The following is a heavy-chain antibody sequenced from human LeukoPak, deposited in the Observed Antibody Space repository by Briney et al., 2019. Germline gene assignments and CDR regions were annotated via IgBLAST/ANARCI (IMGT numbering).Heavy chain of an antibody. J-gene: IGHJ4*02. Sequence: PGGSLRLSCAASGFPFSSHSMNWVRQAPGKGLQWVSYISSGSSTIYYADSVKGRFTISRDNAKNSLYLQMNSLRAEDTAVYYCAVGYSSGWSSDYWGQGTLVTVSS. CDR2: ISSGSSTI. D-gene: IGHD6-19*01. CDR1: GFPFSSHS. V-gene: IGHV3-48*04. CDR3: AVGYSSGWSSDY.